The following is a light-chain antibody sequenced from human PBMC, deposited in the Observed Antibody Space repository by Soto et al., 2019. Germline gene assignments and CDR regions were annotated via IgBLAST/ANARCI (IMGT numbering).Light chain of an antibody. CDR1: QSVSSY. CDR3: QQRSNWPPT. Sequence: EIVLTQSPATVSLSPGERATHSCRASQSVSSYLAWYQQKPGQAPRLLIYDASNRATGIPARFSGSVSGTDFTLTISSLEPEDFAVYYCQQRSNWPPTFGQGTRLEIK. J-gene: IGKJ5*01. CDR2: DAS. V-gene: IGKV3-11*01.